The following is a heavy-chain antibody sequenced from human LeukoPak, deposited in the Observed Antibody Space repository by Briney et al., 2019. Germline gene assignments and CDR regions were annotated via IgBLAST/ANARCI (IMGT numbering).Heavy chain of an antibody. CDR3: ARDREYYHDSSGYYSYNWFDP. V-gene: IGHV1-69*13. Sequence: SVKVSCKASGGTFSSYAISWVRQAPGQGRGWMGGIIPIFGTANYAQKFQGRVTITADESTSTAYMELSSLRSEDTVVYYCARDREYYHDSSGYYSYNWFDPWGQGTLVTVSS. D-gene: IGHD3-22*01. CDR1: GGTFSSYA. J-gene: IGHJ5*02. CDR2: IIPIFGTA.